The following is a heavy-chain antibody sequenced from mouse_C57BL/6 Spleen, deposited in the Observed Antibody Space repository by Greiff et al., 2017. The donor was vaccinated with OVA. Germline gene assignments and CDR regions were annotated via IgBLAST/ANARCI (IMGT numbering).Heavy chain of an antibody. D-gene: IGHD2-5*01. J-gene: IGHJ3*01. CDR2: FYPGSGSI. V-gene: IGHV1-62-2*01. Sequence: QVQLQQSGAELVKPGASVKLSCKASGYTFTEYTIHWVKQRSGQGLEWIGWFYPGSGSIKYNEKFKDKATLTADKSSSTVYMERSRLTSEDSAVYFCARHEERYSNYVPWFAYWGQGTLVTVSA. CDR3: ARHEERYSNYVPWFAY. CDR1: GYTFTEYT.